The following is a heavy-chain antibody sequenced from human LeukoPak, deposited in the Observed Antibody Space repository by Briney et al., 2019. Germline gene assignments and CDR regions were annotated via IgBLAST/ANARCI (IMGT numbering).Heavy chain of an antibody. J-gene: IGHJ4*02. D-gene: IGHD6-19*01. CDR3: AKAWYSSGWYFDY. Sequence: GGSLRLSCAASGFAFSSQAMGWVRQAPGKGLEWVSVISDSGDITYYADSVKGRFTISRDNSKNTLYLQMNSLRAEDTAVYYCAKAWYSSGWYFDYWGQGTLVTVSS. CDR1: GFAFSSQA. V-gene: IGHV3-23*01. CDR2: ISDSGDIT.